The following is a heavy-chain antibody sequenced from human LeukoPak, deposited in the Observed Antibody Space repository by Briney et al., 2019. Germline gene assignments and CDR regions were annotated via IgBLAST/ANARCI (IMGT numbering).Heavy chain of an antibody. D-gene: IGHD4/OR15-4a*01. CDR3: ARDITSNDNCFDP. CDR1: GGSISDYY. V-gene: IGHV4-4*07. J-gene: IGHJ5*02. CDR2: IFTNGNT. Sequence: SETLSLTCTVSGGSISDYYWNCIRQPAGKGLEWIGRIFTNGNTDYNPALKRRVTMSVDTPKNQFSLKLNSVTAADTAVYYCARDITSNDNCFDPWGPGVLVTVSS.